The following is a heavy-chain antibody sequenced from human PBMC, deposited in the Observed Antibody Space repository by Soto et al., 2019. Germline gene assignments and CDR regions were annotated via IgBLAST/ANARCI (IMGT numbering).Heavy chain of an antibody. CDR1: GYTFTTYA. V-gene: IGHV1-3*04. J-gene: IGHJ4*02. CDR3: AKGGRQWLVTSDSNY. D-gene: IGHD6-19*01. CDR2: INTGNGNT. Sequence: ASVKVSCKASGYTFTTYAMHWVRQAPGQRLEWMGWINTGNGNTKYSQKFQGRFTISRDSSKNTVSLEMTSLRAEDTAVYYCAKGGRQWLVTSDSNYWGQGALVTVSS.